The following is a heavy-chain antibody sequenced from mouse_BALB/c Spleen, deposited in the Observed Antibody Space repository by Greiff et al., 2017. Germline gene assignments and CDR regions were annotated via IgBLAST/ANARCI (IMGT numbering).Heavy chain of an antibody. V-gene: IGHV5-9-4*01. Sequence: EVQGVESGGGLVKPGGSLILSCAASGFTFSSYAMSWVRQSPEKRLEWVAEISSGGSYTYYPDTVTGRFTISRDNAKNTLYLEMSSLRSEDTAMYYCARDSLLWYAMDYWGQGTSVTVSS. CDR1: GFTFSSYA. CDR2: ISSGGSYT. J-gene: IGHJ4*01. D-gene: IGHD2-10*01. CDR3: ARDSLLWYAMDY.